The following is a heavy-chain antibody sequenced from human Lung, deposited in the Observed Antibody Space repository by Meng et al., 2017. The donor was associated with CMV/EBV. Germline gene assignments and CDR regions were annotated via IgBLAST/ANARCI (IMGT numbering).Heavy chain of an antibody. V-gene: IGHV4-4*02. CDR3: ARIERRRILKYCGSDCSTTDY. D-gene: IGHD2-21*02. J-gene: IGHJ4*02. CDR1: GGSISSSNL. Sequence: SETLSLXCAVPGGSISSSNLWTWVRQVPGKGLEWIGEIYHSGSTNYNPSLKSRVTISVDKFKNQFSLKLGSVTAADTAVYYCARIERRRILKYCGSDCSTTDYWGQGTLVTVSS. CDR2: IYHSGST.